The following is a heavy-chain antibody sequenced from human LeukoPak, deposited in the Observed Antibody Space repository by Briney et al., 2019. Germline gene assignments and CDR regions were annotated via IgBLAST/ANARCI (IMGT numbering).Heavy chain of an antibody. J-gene: IGHJ6*04. V-gene: IGHV3-48*03. CDR1: GFIFNDYA. CDR2: ISSSGSTI. CDR3: AELGITMIGGV. D-gene: IGHD3-10*02. Sequence: GGPLRLSCAASGFIFNDYAMNWVRQAPGKGLEWVSYISSSGSTIYYADSVKGRFTISRDNAKNSLYLQMNSLRAEDTAVYYCAELGITMIGGVWGKGTTVTISS.